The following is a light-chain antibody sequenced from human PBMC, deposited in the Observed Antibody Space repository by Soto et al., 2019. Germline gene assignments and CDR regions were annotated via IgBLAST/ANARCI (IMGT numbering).Light chain of an antibody. CDR3: QPVNTYPWT. V-gene: IGKV1-13*02. CDR2: HAS. J-gene: IGKJ1*01. Sequence: AIQLTQSPSSLSASIGDRVSITCRASQDIYSALAWYQQKSVTTPKLLIYHASSLASGVPSRFSGSGSGTDFTLTISSLQPEDFATYFCQPVNTYPWTFGQGTKVEIK. CDR1: QDIYSA.